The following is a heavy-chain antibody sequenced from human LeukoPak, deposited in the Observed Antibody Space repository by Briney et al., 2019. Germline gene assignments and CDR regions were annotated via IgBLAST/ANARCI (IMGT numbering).Heavy chain of an antibody. CDR2: IYYSGST. J-gene: IGHJ4*02. Sequence: PSETLSLTCTVSGGSISSYYWSWIRQPPGEGLEWIGYIYYSGSTNYNPSLKSRVTISVDTSKNQFSLKLSSVTAADTAVYYCVATGYSTSFDYWGQGTLVTVSS. CDR3: VATGYSTSFDY. V-gene: IGHV4-59*01. D-gene: IGHD2-21*01. CDR1: GGSISSYY.